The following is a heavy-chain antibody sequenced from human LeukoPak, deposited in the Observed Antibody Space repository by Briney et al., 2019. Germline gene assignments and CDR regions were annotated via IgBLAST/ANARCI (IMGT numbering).Heavy chain of an antibody. CDR3: ASTLDDYYDSSGLIDY. J-gene: IGHJ4*02. Sequence: ASVKVSCKASGGTFSSYAISWVRQAPGQGLEWMGRIIPILGIANYAQKFQGRVTITADKSTSTAYMELSSLRSEDTAVYYCASTLDDYYDSSGLIDYWGQGTLVTVSS. CDR2: IIPILGIA. D-gene: IGHD3-22*01. V-gene: IGHV1-69*04. CDR1: GGTFSSYA.